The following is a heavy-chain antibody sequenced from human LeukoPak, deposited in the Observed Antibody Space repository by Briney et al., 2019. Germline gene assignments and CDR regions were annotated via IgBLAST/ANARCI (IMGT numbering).Heavy chain of an antibody. J-gene: IGHJ3*02. CDR3: AKGVGYSGSYSAAFDI. CDR2: ISWNSGSI. D-gene: IGHD1-26*01. CDR1: GFTFDDYA. Sequence: GGSLRLSCAASGFTFDDYAMHWVRQAPGKGLEWVSGISWNSGSIGYAGSVKGRFTISRDNAKNSLYLQMNSLRAEDMALYYCAKGVGYSGSYSAAFDIWGQGTMVTVSS. V-gene: IGHV3-9*03.